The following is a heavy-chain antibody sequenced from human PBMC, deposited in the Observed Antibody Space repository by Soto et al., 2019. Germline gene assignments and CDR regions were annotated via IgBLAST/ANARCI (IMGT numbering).Heavy chain of an antibody. V-gene: IGHV4-31*03. CDR2: IYYSGST. CDR3: ARDSNDYDILTY. CDR1: GGSISSGGYY. D-gene: IGHD3-9*01. Sequence: SETLSLTCTVSGGSISSGGYYWSWIRQHPGKGLEWIGYIYYSGSTYYNPSLKSRVTISVDTSKNQFSLKLSSVTAADTAVYYCARDSNDYDILTYWGQGTLVTVSS. J-gene: IGHJ4*02.